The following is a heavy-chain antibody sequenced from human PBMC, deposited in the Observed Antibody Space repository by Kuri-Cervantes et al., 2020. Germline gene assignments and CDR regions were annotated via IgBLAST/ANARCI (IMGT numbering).Heavy chain of an antibody. CDR2: IFYSGST. D-gene: IGHD1-26*01. J-gene: IGHJ3*02. V-gene: IGHV4-61*01. Sequence: GSLRLSCTVSGGSVSSGTYYWTWIRQPPGKGLEWIGYIFYSGSTYYNPSLKSRVTMSVDTSKNQFSLKLSSVTAADTAVYYCARLTHKLIRRGAFDIWGQGTMVTVSS. CDR1: GGSVSSGTYY. CDR3: ARLTHKLIRRGAFDI.